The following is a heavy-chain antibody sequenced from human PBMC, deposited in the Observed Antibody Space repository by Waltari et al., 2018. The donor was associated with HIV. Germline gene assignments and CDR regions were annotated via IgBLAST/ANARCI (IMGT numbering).Heavy chain of an antibody. D-gene: IGHD2-15*01. J-gene: IGHJ4*02. CDR2: LNSDGSSR. CDR1: GFSDSNHW. V-gene: IGHV3-74*01. CDR3: ARASHYIEFSTFDGDYYFDV. Sequence: VQLVESGGGSIKTGGSLRLSCPASGFSDSNHWMARVLPGPGKGLVWVARLNSDGSSRNYADAVKGRFVISRDNARNTVYLQLNSLRVEDTAMYFCARASHYIEFSTFDGDYYFDVWGRGTRVAVSS.